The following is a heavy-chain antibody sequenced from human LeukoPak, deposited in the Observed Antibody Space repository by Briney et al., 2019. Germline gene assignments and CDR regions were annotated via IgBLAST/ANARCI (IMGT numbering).Heavy chain of an antibody. CDR2: IYTSGST. CDR3: ARSGDVAEFDY. D-gene: IGHD6-19*01. V-gene: IGHV4-4*07. J-gene: IGHJ4*02. Sequence: PSETLSLTCTVSGGSISSYYWSWTRQPAGKGLEWIGRIYTSGSTNYNPSLKSRVTMSVDTSKNQFSLKLSSVTAADTAVYYWARSGDVAEFDYWGQGTLVTVSS. CDR1: GGSISSYY.